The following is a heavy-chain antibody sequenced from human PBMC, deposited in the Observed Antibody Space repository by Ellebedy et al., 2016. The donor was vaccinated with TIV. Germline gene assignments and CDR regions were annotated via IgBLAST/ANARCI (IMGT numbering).Heavy chain of an antibody. V-gene: IGHV3-30-3*01. J-gene: IGHJ2*01. Sequence: GGSLRLSCAASGFTFSSYAMHWVRQAPGKGLEWVAVISYDGSNKYYADSVKGRFTISRDNAKNSLYLQMNSLRAEDTALYYCAKVRAGYSYANWYFDLWGRGTLVTVSS. CDR3: AKVRAGYSYANWYFDL. D-gene: IGHD5-18*01. CDR1: GFTFSSYA. CDR2: ISYDGSNK.